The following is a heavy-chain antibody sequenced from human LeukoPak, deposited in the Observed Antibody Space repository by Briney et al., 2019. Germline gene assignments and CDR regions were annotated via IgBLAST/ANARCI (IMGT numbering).Heavy chain of an antibody. CDR2: INPNSGAT. CDR1: GYTFTIYY. J-gene: IGHJ4*02. Sequence: ASVKVSCKASGYTFTIYYMHWVRQAPGQGLEWMGWINPNSGATTYAQRFQGRVTMTRDTSISTAYMELSGLTSDDPAVYYCARNPPYCTSTSCYNDYWGQGTLVTVSS. CDR3: ARNPPYCTSTSCYNDY. D-gene: IGHD2-2*02. V-gene: IGHV1-2*02.